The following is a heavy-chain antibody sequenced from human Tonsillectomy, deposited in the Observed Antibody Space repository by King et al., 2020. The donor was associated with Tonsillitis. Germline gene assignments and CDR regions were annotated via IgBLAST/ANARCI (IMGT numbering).Heavy chain of an antibody. J-gene: IGHJ4*02. CDR3: ARDRGLRGYDYWGDY. CDR2: ISAYNGNT. CDR1: GYTFTSYG. Sequence: VQLVESGAEVKRPGASVKVSCKASGYTFTSYGIGWVRQAPGQGLEWMGWISAYNGNTNYAHKFQGRVTMTTDRSTSTAYMELRSLRSDDTAVYYCARDRGLRGYDYWGDYWGQGTLVTVSS. V-gene: IGHV1-18*04. D-gene: IGHD5-12*01.